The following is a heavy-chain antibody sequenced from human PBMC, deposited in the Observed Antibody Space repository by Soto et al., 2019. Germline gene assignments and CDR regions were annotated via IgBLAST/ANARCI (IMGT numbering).Heavy chain of an antibody. D-gene: IGHD6-19*01. CDR3: ARHGGSSGLSNPGLHH. CDR2: IYPGDSDT. Sequence: ESLKISCKGSGYSFTSYWIGWVRQMPGKGLEWMGIIYPGDSDTRYSPSFQGQVTISADKAISTAYLQWSSLKASDTAMYYCARHGGSSGLSNPGLHHWAQGTTVTVSS. J-gene: IGHJ6*02. V-gene: IGHV5-51*01. CDR1: GYSFTSYW.